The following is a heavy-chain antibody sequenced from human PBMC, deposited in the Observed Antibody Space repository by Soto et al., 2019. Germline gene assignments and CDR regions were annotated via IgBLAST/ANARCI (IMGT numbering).Heavy chain of an antibody. CDR3: ARVIGGSYFAFDI. V-gene: IGHV1-3*01. Sequence: ASVKVSCKASGYTFTSYAMHWVRQAPGQRLEWMGWINAGNGNTKYSQKFQGRVTITRDTSASTAYMELSSLRSDDTAVYYCARVIGGSYFAFDIWGQGTMVTVSS. J-gene: IGHJ3*02. CDR1: GYTFTSYA. CDR2: INAGNGNT. D-gene: IGHD1-26*01.